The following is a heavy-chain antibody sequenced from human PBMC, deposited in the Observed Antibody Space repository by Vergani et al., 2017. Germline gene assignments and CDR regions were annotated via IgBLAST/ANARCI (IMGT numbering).Heavy chain of an antibody. V-gene: IGHV3-9*01. J-gene: IGHJ3*02. Sequence: EVQLVESGGGLVQPGRSLRLSCAASGFTFDDYAMHWVRQAPGKGLEWVSGISWNSGSIGYADSVKGRFTISRDNAKNSLYLQMNSLRAEDTAVYYCAKVRGSSWYDAFDIWGQGTMVTVSS. CDR1: GFTFDDYA. CDR2: ISWNSGSI. D-gene: IGHD6-13*01. CDR3: AKVRGSSWYDAFDI.